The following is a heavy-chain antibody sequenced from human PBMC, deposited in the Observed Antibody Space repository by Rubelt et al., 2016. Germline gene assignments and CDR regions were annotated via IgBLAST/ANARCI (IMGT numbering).Heavy chain of an antibody. V-gene: IGHV4-4*07. D-gene: IGHD6-13*01. CDR3: ARGWGSRWYYFDY. Sequence: LSLTCTVSGASISIFYWSWIRQSAGQGLEWIGRADPSGSTNSNPSLKSRITMSVDTSTNQFSLKLNSVTAADTAVYFCARGWGSRWYYFDYWGQGILVTVSS. CDR2: ADPSGST. J-gene: IGHJ4*02. CDR1: GASISIFY.